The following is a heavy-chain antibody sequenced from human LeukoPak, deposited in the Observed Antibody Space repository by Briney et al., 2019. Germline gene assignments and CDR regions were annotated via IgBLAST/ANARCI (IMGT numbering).Heavy chain of an antibody. CDR2: ISAYNGNT. CDR3: ARVSSGFTAGRAFDY. Sequence: ASVKVSCKASGYTFTSYYMHWVRQAPGQGLEWMGWISAYNGNTNYAQKLQGRVTMTTDTSTSTAYMELRSLRSDDTAVYYCARVSSGFTAGRAFDYWGQGTLVTVSS. CDR1: GYTFTSYY. J-gene: IGHJ4*02. V-gene: IGHV1-18*04. D-gene: IGHD6-13*01.